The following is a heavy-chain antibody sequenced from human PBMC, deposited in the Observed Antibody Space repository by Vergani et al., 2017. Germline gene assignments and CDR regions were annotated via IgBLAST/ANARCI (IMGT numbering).Heavy chain of an antibody. D-gene: IGHD4-11*01. Sequence: QVQLQESGPGLVKPSQTLSLTCTVSGGSISSGSYYWSWIRPPAGKGLEWIGRIYTSGSTNYNPSLKSRVTISVDTSKNQFSLKLSSVTAADTAVYYSARGDYRRLGDYYYSGMDVWGQGP. V-gene: IGHV4-61*02. J-gene: IGHJ6*02. CDR1: GGSISSGSYY. CDR3: ARGDYRRLGDYYYSGMDV. CDR2: IYTSGST.